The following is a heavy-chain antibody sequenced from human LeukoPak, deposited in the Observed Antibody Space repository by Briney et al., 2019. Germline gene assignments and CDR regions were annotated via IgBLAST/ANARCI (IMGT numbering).Heavy chain of an antibody. CDR2: IYYSGST. Sequence: SETLSLTCTVSGGSISSSSYYWGWIRQPPGKGLEWIGSIYYSGSTYYNPSLKSRVTISVDTSKNQFSLKLSSVTAADTAVYYCARDQYCTNGVCYLSPQYYFDYWGQGTLVTVSS. J-gene: IGHJ4*02. CDR3: ARDQYCTNGVCYLSPQYYFDY. CDR1: GGSISSSSYY. D-gene: IGHD2-8*01. V-gene: IGHV4-39*07.